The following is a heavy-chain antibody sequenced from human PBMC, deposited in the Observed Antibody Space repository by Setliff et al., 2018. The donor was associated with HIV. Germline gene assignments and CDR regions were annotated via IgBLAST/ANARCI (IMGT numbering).Heavy chain of an antibody. CDR3: ARRIIVGAISDVFDI. Sequence: SETLSLTCSVSGASISGVNYYWTWIRQPAGKGLEWLGHIKDTGATNYSPSLKSRVTMSIDTSNKQFSLKLSSVTAADTAVYYCARRIIVGAISDVFDIWGQGTLVTV. CDR2: IKDTGAT. J-gene: IGHJ3*02. CDR1: GASISGVNYY. D-gene: IGHD1-26*01. V-gene: IGHV4-61*09.